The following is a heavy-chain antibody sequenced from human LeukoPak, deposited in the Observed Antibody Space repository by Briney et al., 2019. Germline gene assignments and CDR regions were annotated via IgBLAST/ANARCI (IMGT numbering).Heavy chain of an antibody. CDR2: IYYSGST. J-gene: IGHJ4*02. D-gene: IGHD6-13*01. CDR1: GGSISSGDYY. CDR3: ARGIAAAGHSVFDY. V-gene: IGHV4-30-4*01. Sequence: SETLSLTCTVSGGSISSGDYYWSWIRQPPGKGLEWIGYIYYSGSTYYNPSLKSRVTISVDTSKNQFSLKLSSVTAADTAVYYCARGIAAAGHSVFDYWGQGTLVTVSS.